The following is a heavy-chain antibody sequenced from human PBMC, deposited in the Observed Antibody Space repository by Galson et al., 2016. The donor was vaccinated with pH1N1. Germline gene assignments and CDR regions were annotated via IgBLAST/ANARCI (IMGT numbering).Heavy chain of an antibody. CDR3: AKHLVVD. CDR2: INQDGSKI. V-gene: IGHV3-7*01. D-gene: IGHD6-6*01. CDR1: GFTFSDYW. J-gene: IGHJ4*02. Sequence: SLRLSCAASGFTFSDYWMSWVRQAPAKGLEWVANINQDGSKIYYVDSVKCRFTISRDNAKNSLYLQMNSLRAEDTAVYYCAKHLVVDWGQGTLVTVSS.